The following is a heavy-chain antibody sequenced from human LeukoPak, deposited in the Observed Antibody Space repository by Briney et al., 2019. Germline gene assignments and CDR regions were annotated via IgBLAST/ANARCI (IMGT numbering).Heavy chain of an antibody. V-gene: IGHV4-59*08. CDR1: GGSISSYY. J-gene: IGHJ4*02. CDR2: IYYSGST. CDR3: ARQEYYYDSSGYYSYYFDY. D-gene: IGHD3-22*01. Sequence: SETLSLTCTVSGGSISSYYWSWIRQPPGKGLEWIGYIYYSGSTNYNPSLKSRVTISVDTSKNQFSLKLSSVTAADTAVYYCARQEYYYDSSGYYSYYFDYWGQGTLVTVSS.